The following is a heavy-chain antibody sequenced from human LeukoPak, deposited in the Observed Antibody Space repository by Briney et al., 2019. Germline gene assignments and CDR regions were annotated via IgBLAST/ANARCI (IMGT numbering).Heavy chain of an antibody. CDR2: IHYSGST. J-gene: IGHJ4*02. V-gene: IGHV4-59*01. CDR1: GASISTYY. CDR3: ARGGSSWYADY. Sequence: SETLSLTCSVSGASISTYYWSWIRQPPGKGLECIGYIHYSGSTSYNPSLKSRVTMSVDTPNDQFSLKVSSVTAADTAVYYCARGGSSWYADYWGQGTLVTVSS. D-gene: IGHD6-13*01.